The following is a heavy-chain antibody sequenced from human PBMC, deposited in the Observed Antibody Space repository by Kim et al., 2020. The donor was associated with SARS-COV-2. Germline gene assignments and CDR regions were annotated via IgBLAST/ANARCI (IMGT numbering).Heavy chain of an antibody. CDR1: GYTFTSYG. CDR2: ISAYNGNT. V-gene: IGHV1-18*01. Sequence: ASVKVSCKASGYTFTSYGISWVRQAPGQGLEWMGWISAYNGNTNYAQKLQGRVTMTTDTSTSTAYMELRSLRSDDTAVYYCARDRVSLIDYTGTGGWFDPWGQGTLVTVSS. J-gene: IGHJ5*02. CDR3: ARDRVSLIDYTGTGGWFDP. D-gene: IGHD4-4*01.